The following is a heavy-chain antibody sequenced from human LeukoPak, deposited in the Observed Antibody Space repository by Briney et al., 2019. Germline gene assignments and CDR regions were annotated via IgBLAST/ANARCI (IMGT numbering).Heavy chain of an antibody. CDR3: AKVEYTTSWYGVGSLDY. Sequence: GGSLXLSCAASGFTFNTYAMTWVRQAPGKGREWVSAIRGDGATRFYADSVKGRFTVSRDNSKDTLYLQMNSLRAEDTAVYYCAKVEYTTSWYGVGSLDYWGQGTLVTVSS. D-gene: IGHD6-13*01. V-gene: IGHV3-23*01. J-gene: IGHJ4*02. CDR1: GFTFNTYA. CDR2: IRGDGATR.